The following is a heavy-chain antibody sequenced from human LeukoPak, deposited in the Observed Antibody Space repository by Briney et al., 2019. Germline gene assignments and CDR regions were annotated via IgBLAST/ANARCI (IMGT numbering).Heavy chain of an antibody. V-gene: IGHV4-4*07. CDR1: GDSIGSYF. D-gene: IGHD5/OR15-5a*01. Sequence: PSETLSLTCTVSGDSIGSYFWSWIRQPAVKVLEWIGRIYSSGSTNYNPSLKSRVTMSVDTSKNQFSLKLSSVTAADTAVYYCAREVSAFDYWGQGTLVTVSS. CDR3: AREVSAFDY. J-gene: IGHJ4*02. CDR2: IYSSGST.